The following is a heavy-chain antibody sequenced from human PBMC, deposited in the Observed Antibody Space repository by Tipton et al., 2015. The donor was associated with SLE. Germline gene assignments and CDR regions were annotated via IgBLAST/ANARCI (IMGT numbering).Heavy chain of an antibody. Sequence: QVQLVQSGGGVVQPGRSLRLSCAASRFTFSSYGMHWVRQAPGKGLEWVAVIWYDGSNKYYADSVKGRFTISRDNSKSTLYLQMNSLRAEDTAVYYCAKEADIWGQGTMVTVSS. CDR1: RFTFSSYG. CDR3: AKEADI. CDR2: IWYDGSNK. V-gene: IGHV3-33*06. J-gene: IGHJ3*02.